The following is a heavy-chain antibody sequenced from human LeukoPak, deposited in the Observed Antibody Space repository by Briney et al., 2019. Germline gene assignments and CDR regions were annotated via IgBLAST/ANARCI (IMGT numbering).Heavy chain of an antibody. CDR2: MNPNSGNT. Sequence: ASVKVSCKASGYTFTSYDINWVRQATGQGLEWMGWMNPNSGNTGYAQKFQGRVTITRNTSISTAYMELSSLRSEDTAVYYCARGMLTPDSSSSLHPVDYWGQGTLVTVSS. D-gene: IGHD6-6*01. J-gene: IGHJ4*02. CDR1: GYTFTSYD. V-gene: IGHV1-8*03. CDR3: ARGMLTPDSSSSLHPVDY.